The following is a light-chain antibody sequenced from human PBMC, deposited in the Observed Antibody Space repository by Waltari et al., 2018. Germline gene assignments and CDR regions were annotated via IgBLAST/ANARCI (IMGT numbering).Light chain of an antibody. CDR2: KAN. J-gene: IGLJ3*02. CDR3: ALYMGSGIWV. Sequence: QTVVTQEPSLSVSPGGTVTLTCALSSGSLSTNSSATWYQQTPGQAPRTLVYKANARSSGVPDRFSGSILGNTAALTITGAQADDESDYYCALYMGSGIWVFGGGTRLTVL. CDR1: SGSLSTNSS. V-gene: IGLV8-61*01.